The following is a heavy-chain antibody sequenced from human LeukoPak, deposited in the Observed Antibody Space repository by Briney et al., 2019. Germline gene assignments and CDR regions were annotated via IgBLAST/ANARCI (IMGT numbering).Heavy chain of an antibody. J-gene: IGHJ4*02. CDR1: GSTFSRYT. CDR3: ARETTGFDY. D-gene: IGHD4-4*01. V-gene: IGHV3-48*01. CDR2: IGSSNSTI. Sequence: GGSLRLSCTASGSTFSRYTMNWVRQAPGKGLEWISHIGSSNSTIYYADSVKGRFTISRDDAKSSLFLQMNSLRVEDTAVYYCARETTGFDYWGQGTPVTVAS.